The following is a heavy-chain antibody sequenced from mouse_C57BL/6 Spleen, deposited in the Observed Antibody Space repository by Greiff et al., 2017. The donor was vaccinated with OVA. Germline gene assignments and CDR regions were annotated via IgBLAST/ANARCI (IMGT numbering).Heavy chain of an antibody. Sequence: VKLQESGAELMKPGASVKLSCKATGYTFTGYWIEWVKQRPGHGLEWIGEILPGSGSTNYNEKFKGKATFTADTSSNTAYMQLSSLTTEDSAIYYCARGFYYDYDGPYYAMDYWGQGTSVTVSS. D-gene: IGHD2-4*01. CDR1: GYTFTGYW. CDR3: ARGFYYDYDGPYYAMDY. J-gene: IGHJ4*01. V-gene: IGHV1-9*01. CDR2: ILPGSGST.